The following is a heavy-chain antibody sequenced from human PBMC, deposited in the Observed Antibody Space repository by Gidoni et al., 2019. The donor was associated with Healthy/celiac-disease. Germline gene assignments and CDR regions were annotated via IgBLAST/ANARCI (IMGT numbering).Heavy chain of an antibody. Sequence: EVQLVQSGAEGKKPGESLRISCKGSGYSFTSYWISWVRQMPGKGLEWMGRIDPSYSYTNYRPSFQGHVTISADKSISTAYLQWSSLKASDTAMYYCARHAGIAVAGTDAFDIWCQGTMVTVSS. CDR3: ARHAGIAVAGTDAFDI. CDR2: IDPSYSYT. V-gene: IGHV5-10-1*03. CDR1: GYSFTSYW. J-gene: IGHJ3*02. D-gene: IGHD6-19*01.